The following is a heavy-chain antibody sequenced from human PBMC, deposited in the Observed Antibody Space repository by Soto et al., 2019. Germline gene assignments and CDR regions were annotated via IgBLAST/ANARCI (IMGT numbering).Heavy chain of an antibody. V-gene: IGHV4-34*01. CDR1: GGSFSGYY. J-gene: IGHJ6*02. CDR2: INHSGST. Sequence: PSLTCAVDGGSFSGYYWSWIRQPPGKGLEWIGEINHSGSTNYNPSLKTRVTISVDTSKNQFSLKLSSVTAADTAVYYCASCGYSYTYGMDFWGQGTTVTVSS. D-gene: IGHD5-18*01. CDR3: ASCGYSYTYGMDF.